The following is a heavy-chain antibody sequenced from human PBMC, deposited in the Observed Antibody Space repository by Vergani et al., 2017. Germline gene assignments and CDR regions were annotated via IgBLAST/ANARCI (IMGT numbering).Heavy chain of an antibody. V-gene: IGHV5-51*01. J-gene: IGHJ6*03. D-gene: IGHD1-26*01. CDR3: ARHREYDSGSYSDYYYYMDG. CDR2: IYPGDSDT. CDR1: GYSFTSYW. Sequence: EVQLVQSGAEVKKPGESLKISCKGSGYSFTSYWIGWVRQMPGKGLEWMGIIYPGDSDTRYSPSFQGQVTISADKSISTAYLQWSSLKASDTAMYYCARHREYDSGSYSDYYYYMDGWGKGTTVTVSS.